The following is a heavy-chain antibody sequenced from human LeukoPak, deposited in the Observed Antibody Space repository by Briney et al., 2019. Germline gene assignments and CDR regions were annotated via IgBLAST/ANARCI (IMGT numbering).Heavy chain of an antibody. CDR1: GYTFTGYY. J-gene: IGHJ4*02. CDR2: INPNSGGT. CDR3: ARDPILTGYYWPYYFDY. Sequence: ASVKVSCTASGYTFTGYYMHWVRQSPGQGLEWMGWINPNSGGTNYAQKFQGRVTMTRDTSITTAYMELSSLRSDDTALYYCARDPILTGYYWPYYFDYWGQGTLVTVSS. V-gene: IGHV1-2*02. D-gene: IGHD3-9*01.